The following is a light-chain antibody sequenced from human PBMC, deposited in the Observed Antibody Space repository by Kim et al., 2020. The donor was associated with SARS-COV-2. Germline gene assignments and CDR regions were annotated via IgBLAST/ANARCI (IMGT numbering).Light chain of an antibody. CDR3: YSAAVNNRV. J-gene: IGLJ2*01. V-gene: IGLV3-27*01. Sequence: VSPRQTGRLTCSGPVLTKKSVRWFQQKPGQDPVLVIYKDREWPSGIPERLSGSSSGTKVTLTISGAQVVEEADYYYYSAAVNNRVFGGGTQLTVL. CDR2: KDR. CDR1: VLTKKS.